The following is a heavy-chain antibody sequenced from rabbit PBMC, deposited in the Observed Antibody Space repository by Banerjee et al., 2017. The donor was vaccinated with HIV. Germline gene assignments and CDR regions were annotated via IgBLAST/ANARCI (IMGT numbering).Heavy chain of an antibody. CDR1: GFSFSSSYW. D-gene: IGHD7-1*01. V-gene: IGHV1S40*01. CDR3: ARGYAGYINL. Sequence: QSLEESGGDLVKPGASLTLTCTASGFSFSSSYWMSWVRQAPGKGLEWIGYINTGSENTYYASWAKGRFTISKTSSTTVTLQMTSLTAADTATYFCARGYAGYINLWGPGTLVTVS. J-gene: IGHJ4*01. CDR2: INTGSENT.